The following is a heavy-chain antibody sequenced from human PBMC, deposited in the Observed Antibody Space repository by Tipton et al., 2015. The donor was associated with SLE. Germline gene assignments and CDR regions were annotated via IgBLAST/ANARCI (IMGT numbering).Heavy chain of an antibody. CDR1: GVTSTRHG. D-gene: IGHD3-10*01. V-gene: IGHV3-33*01. CDR2: IWYDGSKK. J-gene: IGHJ1*01. Sequence: SLRLSCAASGVTSTRHGFHWVRQAPGKGLEWVAVIWYDGSKKFYGDPVKGRFTISRDDPRKMVYLQMNSLRAEDTATYYCVASGSIVIWCHGVLGTVSS. CDR3: VASGSIVI.